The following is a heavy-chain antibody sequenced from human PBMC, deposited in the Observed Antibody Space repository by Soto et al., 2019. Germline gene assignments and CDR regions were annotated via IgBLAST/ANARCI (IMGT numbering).Heavy chain of an antibody. CDR3: AKDPQWEYYFGY. V-gene: IGHV3-30*18. D-gene: IGHD1-26*01. CDR2: ISYDGSNK. J-gene: IGHJ4*02. CDR1: GFTFSSYG. Sequence: GGSLRLSCGASGFTFSSYGMHWVRQAPGKGLEWVAVISYDGSNKYYADSVKGRFTISRDNSKNTLYLQMNSLRVEDTAVYYCAKDPQWEYYFGYWGQGTLVTVSS.